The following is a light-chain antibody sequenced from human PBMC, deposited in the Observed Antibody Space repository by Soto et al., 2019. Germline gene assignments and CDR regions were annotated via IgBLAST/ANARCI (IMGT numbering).Light chain of an antibody. J-gene: IGKJ4*01. CDR2: SAS. CDR3: QQLSRYPLT. CDR1: QALSNY. V-gene: IGKV1-9*01. Sequence: DIQFTPFRSGVCVAGGDRVNINCRASQALSNYLAWYQQKPGKAPDLLIYSASTLQSGVPSRFSGSGSETEFSLTIRALQPEDFATYYCQQLSRYPLTFGGGTKVDI.